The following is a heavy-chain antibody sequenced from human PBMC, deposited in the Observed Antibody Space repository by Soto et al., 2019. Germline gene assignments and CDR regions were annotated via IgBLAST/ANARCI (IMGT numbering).Heavy chain of an antibody. CDR1: GGSISSGGYS. J-gene: IGHJ4*02. Sequence: SETLSLTCAVSGGSISSGGYSWSWIRQPPGKGLEWIGYIYHSGSTYYNPSLKSRVTISVDRSKNQFSLKLSSVTAADTAVYYCARSVPASMRVFHYWGQGILVTVSS. CDR2: IYHSGST. D-gene: IGHD2-2*01. CDR3: ARSVPASMRVFHY. V-gene: IGHV4-30-2*01.